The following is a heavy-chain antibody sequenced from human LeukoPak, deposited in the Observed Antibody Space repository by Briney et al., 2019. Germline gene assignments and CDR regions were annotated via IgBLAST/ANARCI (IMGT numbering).Heavy chain of an antibody. CDR3: ARDTTSIAYCGGDCYSDAFDI. J-gene: IGHJ3*02. D-gene: IGHD2-21*01. CDR1: GGTFSSYA. V-gene: IGHV1-69*01. Sequence: SVKVSCKASGGTFSSYAISWVRQAPGQGLEWMGGIIPIFGTANYAQKFQGRVTITADESTSTAYTELSSLRSEDTAVYYCARDTTSIAYCGGDCYSDAFDIWGQGTMVTVSS. CDR2: IIPIFGTA.